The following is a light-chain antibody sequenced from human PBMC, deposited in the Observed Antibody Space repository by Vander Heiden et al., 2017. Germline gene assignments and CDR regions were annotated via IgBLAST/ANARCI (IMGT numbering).Light chain of an antibody. V-gene: IGKV1-39*01. CDR1: QYMRNY. J-gene: IGKJ1*01. CDR3: QQTYSTFRT. Sequence: DVQMTQSPSSLPASEGDRITISCRASQYMRNYLKWYQQKPGSATKLLISAASSLQSVVPSRFNGSGSGTYFTLTITMLHPEDFATYYWQQTYSTFRTFGQGTKVEIK. CDR2: AAS.